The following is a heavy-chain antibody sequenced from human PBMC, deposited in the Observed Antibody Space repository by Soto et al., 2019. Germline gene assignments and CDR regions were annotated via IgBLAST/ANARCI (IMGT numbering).Heavy chain of an antibody. CDR3: ARGYDSGSCIRNCDIDL. CDR1: GGSISPYY. V-gene: IGHV4-59*01. Sequence: SETLSLTCTVSGGSISPYYWSWSRQPPGKGLEWIGYIYYSGSSNYNPSLKSRVTMSVETSKSHFSLKLPSATAADTAVYYCARGYDSGSCIRNCDIDLWGRGTLVTVSS. J-gene: IGHJ2*01. D-gene: IGHD1-26*01. CDR2: IYYSGSS.